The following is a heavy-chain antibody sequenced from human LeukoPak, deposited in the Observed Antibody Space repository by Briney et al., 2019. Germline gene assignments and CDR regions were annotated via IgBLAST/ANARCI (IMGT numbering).Heavy chain of an antibody. Sequence: GRSLRLSCAASGFTFSTYGMQWVRQAPGKGLEWVAVIVGDGSKAHYADSVRGRFTASRDNSKNTLYLQMNSLRAEDTAVYYCARDSITGDNSLDYWGRGTLVTVSS. J-gene: IGHJ4*02. CDR3: ARDSITGDNSLDY. CDR2: IVGDGSKA. CDR1: GFTFSTYG. D-gene: IGHD7-27*01. V-gene: IGHV3-33*05.